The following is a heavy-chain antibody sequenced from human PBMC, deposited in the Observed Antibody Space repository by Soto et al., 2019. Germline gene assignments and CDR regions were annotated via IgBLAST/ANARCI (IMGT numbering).Heavy chain of an antibody. J-gene: IGHJ6*02. V-gene: IGHV1-69*13. D-gene: IGHD6-13*01. CDR3: AREMPSTEAAYFYHGLNV. CDR1: GGAFNNYA. Sequence: ASVKVSCKASGGAFNNYAIYWVRQAPGQGLEWLGTIVPVFPSVYYAPRFQGRLTITADGSTDTVYMMLTSLKSEDTAVYYCAREMPSTEAAYFYHGLNVWRQATSVTVSS. CDR2: IVPVFPSV.